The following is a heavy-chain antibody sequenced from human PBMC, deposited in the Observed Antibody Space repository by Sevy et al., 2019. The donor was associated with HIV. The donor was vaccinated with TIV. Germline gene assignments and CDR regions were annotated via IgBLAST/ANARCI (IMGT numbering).Heavy chain of an antibody. V-gene: IGHV3-66*01. CDR1: TFSVTDNY. D-gene: IGHD3-3*01. CDR2: IYSGGST. CDR3: AGIFGDLFDY. J-gene: IGHJ4*02. Sequence: GGSLRLSCAASTFSVTDNYMSWVRQAPGKGLEWVSTIYSGGSTFYADSVKGRFTISRDNSKNTLYLQMNSLRAEDTAVYYCAGIFGDLFDYWGQGTLVTVSS.